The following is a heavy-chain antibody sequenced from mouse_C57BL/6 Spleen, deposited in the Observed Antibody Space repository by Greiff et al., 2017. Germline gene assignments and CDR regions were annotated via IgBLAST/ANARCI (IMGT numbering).Heavy chain of an antibody. Sequence: QVQLKQPGAELVKPGASVKLSCKASGYTFTSYWMHWVKQRPGRGLEWIGRIDPNSGGTKYNEKFKSKATLTVDKPSSTAYMQLSSLTSEDAAVYYCAREEGLWPSGNFDYWGQGTTLTVSS. D-gene: IGHD6-5*01. CDR2: IDPNSGGT. CDR3: AREEGLWPSGNFDY. J-gene: IGHJ2*01. V-gene: IGHV1-72*01. CDR1: GYTFTSYW.